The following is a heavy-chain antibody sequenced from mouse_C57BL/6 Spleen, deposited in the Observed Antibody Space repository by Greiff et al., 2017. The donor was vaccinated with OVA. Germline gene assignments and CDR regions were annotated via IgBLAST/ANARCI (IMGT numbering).Heavy chain of an antibody. CDR1: GYTFTSYW. J-gene: IGHJ4*01. CDR3: ARDSPYAMDY. D-gene: IGHD2-12*01. V-gene: IGHV1-55*01. Sequence: VQLQQPGAELVKPGASVKMSCKASGYTFTSYWITWVKQRPGQGLVWIGDIYPGSGSTNYNEKFKSKATLTVDTSSNTAYMQLSSLTSEDSAVYCCARDSPYAMDYWGQGTSVTVSS. CDR2: IYPGSGST.